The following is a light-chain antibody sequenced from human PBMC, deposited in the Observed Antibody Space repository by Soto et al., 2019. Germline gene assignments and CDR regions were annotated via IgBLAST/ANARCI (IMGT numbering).Light chain of an antibody. CDR1: SSNVGINT. V-gene: IGLV1-44*01. CDR3: AAWDDRMNAYV. J-gene: IGLJ1*01. Sequence: QSVLTQPPSASETPGQRVTISCSGSSSNVGINTVDWYQQLPGAAPKLLIYSNNKRPSGAPDRFSGSKSGTSASLAISGLQSEDDGDYYCAAWDDRMNAYVFGTGTKVTVL. CDR2: SNN.